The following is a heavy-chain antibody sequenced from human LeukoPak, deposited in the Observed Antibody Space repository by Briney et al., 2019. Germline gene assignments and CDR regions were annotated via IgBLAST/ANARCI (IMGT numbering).Heavy chain of an antibody. CDR1: GFTFSSYS. Sequence: GGSLRLSCAASGFTFSSYSMNWVRQAPGKGLEWVSYISSSSSTIYYADSVKGRFTISRDNAKNSLYLQMNSLRAEDTAVYYCARMVRGVRSNWFDPWGQGTLVTVSS. CDR3: ARMVRGVRSNWFDP. CDR2: ISSSSSTI. J-gene: IGHJ5*02. V-gene: IGHV3-48*01. D-gene: IGHD3-10*01.